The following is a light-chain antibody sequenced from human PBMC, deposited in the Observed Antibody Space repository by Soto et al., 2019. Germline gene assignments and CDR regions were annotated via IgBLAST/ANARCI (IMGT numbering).Light chain of an antibody. CDR1: QSVSSN. Sequence: EVVMTQSPATLSVSPGERATLSCRASQSVSSNLACYQQKPGQAPRLLIYGASTRATGIPARFSGSGSGTEFTLIISSLQSEDFAVYYCHQYNNWPPWTFGQGTKVEIK. CDR2: GAS. J-gene: IGKJ1*01. V-gene: IGKV3-15*01. CDR3: HQYNNWPPWT.